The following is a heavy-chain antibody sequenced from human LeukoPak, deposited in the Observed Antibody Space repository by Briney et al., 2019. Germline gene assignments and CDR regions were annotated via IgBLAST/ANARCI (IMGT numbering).Heavy chain of an antibody. CDR1: GFTVSSNY. Sequence: GGSLRLSCAASGFTVSSNYMSWVRQAPGKGLEWVSVIYSGGSTYYADSVKGRFTISRDNSKNTLYLQMNSLRAEDTAVYYCAKDRRQLGRWLQLAFFFDYWGQGTLVTVSS. CDR3: AKDRRQLGRWLQLAFFFDY. D-gene: IGHD5-12*01. J-gene: IGHJ4*02. V-gene: IGHV3-66*01. CDR2: IYSGGST.